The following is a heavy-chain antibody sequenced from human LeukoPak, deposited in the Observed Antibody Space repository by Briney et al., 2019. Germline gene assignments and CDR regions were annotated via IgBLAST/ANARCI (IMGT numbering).Heavy chain of an antibody. D-gene: IGHD6-19*01. V-gene: IGHV1-8*01. CDR3: ARGRLGSSGWYGRFDP. J-gene: IGHJ5*02. CDR1: GYTFTSYD. Sequence: ASVKVSCKASGYTFTSYDINWVRQATGQGLEWMGWMNPNSGNTGYAQKFQGRVTMTRNTSISTAYMELSSLRSEDTAVYYCARGRLGSSGWYGRFDPWGQGTLVTVSS. CDR2: MNPNSGNT.